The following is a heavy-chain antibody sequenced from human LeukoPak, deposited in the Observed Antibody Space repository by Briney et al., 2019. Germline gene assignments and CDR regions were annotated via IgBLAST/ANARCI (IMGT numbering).Heavy chain of an antibody. V-gene: IGHV3-66*01. CDR2: IYIGGGT. CDR1: GFTVSSTY. D-gene: IGHD1-1*01. Sequence: GGSLRLSCAASGFTVSSTYMTWVRQAPGKGLEWVSLIYIGGGTYYADSVKGRFTISRDNSKNILYLQMNDLRVDDTAVYSCATGPTPMALFQHWGQGTRVTVSS. CDR3: ATGPTPMALFQH. J-gene: IGHJ1*01.